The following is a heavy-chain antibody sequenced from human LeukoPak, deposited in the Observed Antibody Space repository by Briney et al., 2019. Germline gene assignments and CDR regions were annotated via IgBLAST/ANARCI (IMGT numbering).Heavy chain of an antibody. V-gene: IGHV4-34*01. D-gene: IGHD6-19*01. CDR3: ARHVGQWLPGY. Sequence: PSETLSLTCAVYGGSFSGYYWSWIRQPPGKGLEWIGSIYYSGSTYYNPSLKSRVTISVDTSKNQFSLKLSSVTAADTAVYYCARHVGQWLPGYWGQGTLVTVSS. CDR1: GGSFSGYY. CDR2: IYYSGST. J-gene: IGHJ4*02.